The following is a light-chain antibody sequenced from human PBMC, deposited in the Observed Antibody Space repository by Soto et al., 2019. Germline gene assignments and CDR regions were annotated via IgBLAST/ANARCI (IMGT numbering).Light chain of an antibody. V-gene: IGKV3-15*01. J-gene: IGKJ1*01. CDR3: QKYGRSPGWT. CDR1: QSVSSN. Sequence: EIVMTQSPATLSVSPGERATLSCRASQSVSSNLAWYQQKPGQAPRLLIYGASTRATGIPARFSGSGSGTEFTLTISSLQSEDFAVYYCQKYGRSPGWTFGRGTKVDIK. CDR2: GAS.